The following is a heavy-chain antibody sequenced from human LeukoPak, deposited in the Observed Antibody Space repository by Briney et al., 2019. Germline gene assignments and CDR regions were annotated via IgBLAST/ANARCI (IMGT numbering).Heavy chain of an antibody. CDR3: ARAVYYYDSSGFDY. D-gene: IGHD3-22*01. CDR1: GGSISSGGYS. V-gene: IGHV4-30-2*01. CDR2: IYHSGST. J-gene: IGHJ4*02. Sequence: SETLSLTCAVSGGSISSGGYSWSWLRQPPGKGLEWIGYIYHSGSTYYNPSLKSRVTISVDRSKNQFSLKLSSVTAADTAVYYCARAVYYYDSSGFDYWGQGTLVTVSS.